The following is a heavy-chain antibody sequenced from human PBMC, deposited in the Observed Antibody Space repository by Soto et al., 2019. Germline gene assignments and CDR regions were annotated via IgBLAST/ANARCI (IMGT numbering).Heavy chain of an antibody. CDR3: AKETSTWGC. D-gene: IGHD7-27*01. CDR2: IKQDGSEK. J-gene: IGHJ4*02. Sequence: EVQLVESGGGLVQPGESLRLSCVASGFALSNYWINWVRQAPGKGLEWVANIKQDGSEKNYVDSVKGRFTISRDNARNTLYLQMNSLRADNTAAYYCAKETSTWGCWGQGTLVTVSS. CDR1: GFALSNYW. V-gene: IGHV3-7*05.